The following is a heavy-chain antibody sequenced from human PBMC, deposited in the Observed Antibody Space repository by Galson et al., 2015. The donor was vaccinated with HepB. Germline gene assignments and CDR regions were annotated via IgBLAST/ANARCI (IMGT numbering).Heavy chain of an antibody. V-gene: IGHV3-7*03. Sequence: SLRLSCAASGFTFSSYWMSWVRQAPGKGLEWVANIKQDGSEKYYVDSVKGRFTISRDNAKNSLYLQMNSLRAEDTAVYYCARDYQDGRLWSPGAFDIWGQGTMVTVSS. CDR2: IKQDGSEK. CDR1: GFTFSSYW. J-gene: IGHJ3*02. CDR3: ARDYQDGRLWSPGAFDI. D-gene: IGHD5-18*01.